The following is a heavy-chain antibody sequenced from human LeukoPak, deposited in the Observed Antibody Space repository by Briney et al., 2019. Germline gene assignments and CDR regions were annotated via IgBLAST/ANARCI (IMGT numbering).Heavy chain of an antibody. CDR3: ARRGYSYGYPFDY. Sequence: PSETLSLTCAVYGGSFSGYYWSWIRQPPGKGLEWIGEINHSGSTNYNPSLKSRVTISVDTSKNQFSLKLSSVTAADTAVYYCARRGYSYGYPFDYWGLGTLVTVSS. J-gene: IGHJ4*02. CDR2: INHSGST. D-gene: IGHD5-18*01. V-gene: IGHV4-34*01. CDR1: GGSFSGYY.